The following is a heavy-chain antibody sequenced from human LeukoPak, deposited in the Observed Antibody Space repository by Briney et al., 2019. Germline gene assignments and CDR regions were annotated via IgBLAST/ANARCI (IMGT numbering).Heavy chain of an antibody. J-gene: IGHJ6*02. CDR2: INYGGST. CDR3: ARDGRIAVAGFYYYYGMDV. CDR1: GGSISSGGYY. D-gene: IGHD6-19*01. Sequence: SETLSLTCTVSGGSISSGGYYWSWIRQPPGKGLEWIGYINYGGSTNYNPSLKSRVTISVDTSKNQFSLKLSSVTAADTAMYYCARDGRIAVAGFYYYYGMDVWGQGTTVTVSS. V-gene: IGHV4-61*08.